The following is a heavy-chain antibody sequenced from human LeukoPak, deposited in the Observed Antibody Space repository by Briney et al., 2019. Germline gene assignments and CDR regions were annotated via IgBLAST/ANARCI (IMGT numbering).Heavy chain of an antibody. J-gene: IGHJ5*02. D-gene: IGHD2-2*01. V-gene: IGHV4-34*01. CDR1: GGSFSGYY. Sequence: PSETLSLTCAGYGGSFSGYYWSWIRQPPGKGLEWIGEINHSGSTNYNPSLKSRVTISVDTSKNQFSLKLSSVTAADTAVYYCARGDVVVPAAVGNWFDPWGQGTLVTVSS. CDR2: INHSGST. CDR3: ARGDVVVPAAVGNWFDP.